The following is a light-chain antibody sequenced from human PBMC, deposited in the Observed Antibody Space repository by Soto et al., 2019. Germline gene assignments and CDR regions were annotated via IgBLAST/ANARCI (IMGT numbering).Light chain of an antibody. CDR3: QQYYSYPRT. CDR1: QGISSY. CDR2: AAS. V-gene: IGKV1-8*01. Sequence: AIRMTQSPSSFSASTGDRVTITCRASQGISSYLAWYQQKPGKAPKLLIYAASTLQSGVPSRFSGSGSGTDFTLTISCLQSEDLATYYCQQYYSYPRTFGQETKVEIK. J-gene: IGKJ1*01.